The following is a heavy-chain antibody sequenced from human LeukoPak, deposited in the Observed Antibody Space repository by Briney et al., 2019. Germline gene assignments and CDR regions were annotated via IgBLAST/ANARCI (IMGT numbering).Heavy chain of an antibody. V-gene: IGHV3-30-3*01. Sequence: GGSLRLSCAASGFTFSSYAMHWVRQAPGKGLEWVAVISYDGSNKYYADSVKGRFTISRDNAKNTLYLQMNSLRAEDTAVYYCARESGIAAALDLWGQGTLVTVSS. CDR3: ARESGIAAALDL. D-gene: IGHD6-13*01. J-gene: IGHJ5*02. CDR2: ISYDGSNK. CDR1: GFTFSSYA.